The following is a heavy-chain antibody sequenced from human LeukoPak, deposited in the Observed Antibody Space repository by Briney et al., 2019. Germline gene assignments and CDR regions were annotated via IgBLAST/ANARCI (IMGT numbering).Heavy chain of an antibody. CDR2: ISSSSSYI. D-gene: IGHD3-22*01. CDR3: ARGADYYDIGTFDY. CDR1: GFTFSSYS. V-gene: IGHV3-21*01. J-gene: IGHJ4*02. Sequence: EGSLRLSCAASGFTFSSYSMNWVRQAPGKGLEWVSSISSSSSYIYYADSVKGRFTISRDNAKNSLYLQMNSLRAEDTAVYYCARGADYYDIGTFDYWGQGTLVTVSS.